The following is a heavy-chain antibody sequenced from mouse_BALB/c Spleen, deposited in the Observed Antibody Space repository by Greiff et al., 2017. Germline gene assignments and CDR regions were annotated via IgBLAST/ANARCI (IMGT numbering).Heavy chain of an antibody. CDR1: GFSLTGYG. CDR3: ARVPYYDGSSYFDV. D-gene: IGHD1-1*01. CDR2: TWGDGST. J-gene: IGHJ1*01. V-gene: IGHV2-6-7*01. Sequence: VQRVESGPGLVAPSQSLSITCTVSGFSLTGYGVNWVRQPPGTGLEWLGMTWGDGSTDYNSALKSRLSISKDNSKSQVFLKMNSLQTDDTARYYCARVPYYDGSSYFDVWGAGTTVTVSS.